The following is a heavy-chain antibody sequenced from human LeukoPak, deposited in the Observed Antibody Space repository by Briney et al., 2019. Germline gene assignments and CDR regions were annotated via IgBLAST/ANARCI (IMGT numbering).Heavy chain of an antibody. J-gene: IGHJ6*02. V-gene: IGHV3-23*01. D-gene: IGHD3-9*01. CDR3: AKGLTGYSNYGMDV. Sequence: ISGTGSRTYYAASVKGRFTISRDNSKNTLYLQMKSLRVEHMARYYCAKGLTGYSNYGMDVWGQGTTVTVSS. CDR2: ISGTGSRT.